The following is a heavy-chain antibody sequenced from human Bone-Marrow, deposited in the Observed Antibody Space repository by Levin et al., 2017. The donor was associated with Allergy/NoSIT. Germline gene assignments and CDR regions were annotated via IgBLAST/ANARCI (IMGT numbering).Heavy chain of an antibody. CDR1: GFHFSSYG. V-gene: IGHV3-30*18. CDR3: AKDHEGFGDLTH. J-gene: IGHJ3*01. CDR2: MSDDGGNE. D-gene: IGHD3-10*01. Sequence: GESLKISCAASGFHFSSYGMHWVRQAPGKGLEWVAVMSDDGGNEYYADSVKGRFTISRDNSKSPLYLQMSSLRPEDTAVYYCAKDHEGFGDLTHWGQGTMVTV.